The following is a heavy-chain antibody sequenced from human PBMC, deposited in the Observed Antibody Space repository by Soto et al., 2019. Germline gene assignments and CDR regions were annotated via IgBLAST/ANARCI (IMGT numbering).Heavy chain of an antibody. Sequence: LSLTCTVSGGSISDYYWSWIRQPPGKGLEWIGYIYYRGSANYNPSLKSRVTMSLDTSRNQFSLKLSSVTAADTAVYYCAREGGYSYGDFDYWGQGTLVTVSS. CDR1: GGSISDYY. V-gene: IGHV4-59*01. J-gene: IGHJ4*02. CDR2: IYYRGSA. CDR3: AREGGYSYGDFDY. D-gene: IGHD5-18*01.